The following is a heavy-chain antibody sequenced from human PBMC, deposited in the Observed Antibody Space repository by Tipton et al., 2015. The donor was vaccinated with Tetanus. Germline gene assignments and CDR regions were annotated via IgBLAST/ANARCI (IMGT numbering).Heavy chain of an antibody. CDR1: GGSFSGYY. D-gene: IGHD3-3*01. J-gene: IGHJ4*02. CDR3: ARVQLDYDFWSGYYIDY. V-gene: IGHV4-34*01. Sequence: SLTCAVYGGSFSGYYWSWIRQPPGKGLEWIGEINHSGSTNYNPSLKSRVTISVDTSKNHFSLKLSSVTAADTAVYYCARVQLDYDFWSGYYIDYWGQGTLVTVSS. CDR2: INHSGST.